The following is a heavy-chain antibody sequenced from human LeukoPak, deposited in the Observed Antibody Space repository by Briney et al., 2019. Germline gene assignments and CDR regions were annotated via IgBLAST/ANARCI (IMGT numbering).Heavy chain of an antibody. D-gene: IGHD2-21*01. V-gene: IGHV1-69*06. J-gene: IGHJ4*02. CDR2: IIPIFGTA. Sequence: ASVKVSCKASGGTFSSYAISWVRQAPGQGLEWMGGIIPIFGTANYAQKFQGRVTITADKSTSTAYMELSSLRSEDTAVYYCANSMNVVGKYYFDYWGQGTLVTVSS. CDR3: ANSMNVVGKYYFDY. CDR1: GGTFSSYA.